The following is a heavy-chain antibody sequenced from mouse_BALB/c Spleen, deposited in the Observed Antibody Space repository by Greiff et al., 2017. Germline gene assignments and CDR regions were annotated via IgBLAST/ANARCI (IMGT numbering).Heavy chain of an antibody. D-gene: IGHD2-3*01. V-gene: IGHV1S41*01. CDR2: IAPGSGST. CDR3: ARKGLLPYYAMDY. J-gene: IGHJ4*01. Sequence: DLVKPGASVKLSCKASGYTFTSYWINWIKQRPGQGLEWIGRIAPGSGSTYYNEMFKGKATLTVDTSSSTAYIQLSSLSSEDSAVYCCARKGLLPYYAMDYWGQGTSVTVSS. CDR1: GYTFTSYW.